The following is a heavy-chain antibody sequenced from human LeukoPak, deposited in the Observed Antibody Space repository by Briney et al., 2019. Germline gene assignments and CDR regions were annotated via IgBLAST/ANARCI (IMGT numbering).Heavy chain of an antibody. V-gene: IGHV5-51*01. D-gene: IGHD5-12*01. Sequence: RGESLKISCKGSGYSFTSYWIGWVRQMPGKGLEWLGIIYPGHSDTRYSPSFQGQVTISADKSISTAYLQWSSLKASDTAMYYCARARSGYSGYGPFDYWGQGTLVTVSS. CDR1: GYSFTSYW. CDR3: ARARSGYSGYGPFDY. J-gene: IGHJ4*02. CDR2: IYPGHSDT.